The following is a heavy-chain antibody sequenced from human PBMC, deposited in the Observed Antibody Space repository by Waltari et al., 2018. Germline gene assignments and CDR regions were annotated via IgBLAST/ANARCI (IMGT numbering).Heavy chain of an antibody. J-gene: IGHJ5*01. CDR2: MNPSNGKI. D-gene: IGHD3-10*01. CDR3: ARDGALTTADYRWFDS. Sequence: QVQLEQSGPEVKKPGASVKVSCKTFGYTFTSHVINWVRQAAGQGLEWMGWMNPSNGKIGYAQKFKGRLNVTRNTSMSTVFMELNSLTSEDTAVYYCARDGALTTADYRWFDSWGQGTLVTVSS. CDR1: GYTFTSHV. V-gene: IGHV1-8*01.